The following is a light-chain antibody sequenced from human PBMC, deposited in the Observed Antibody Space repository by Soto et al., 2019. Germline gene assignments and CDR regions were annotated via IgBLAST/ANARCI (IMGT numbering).Light chain of an antibody. CDR1: QSVLYSSNNKNY. CDR3: QQYYSTPTWT. CDR2: WAS. J-gene: IGKJ1*01. V-gene: IGKV4-1*01. Sequence: DIVMSQSPDSLAVSLGERATSTCKSSQSVLYSSNNKNYLAWYQQKPGQPPKLLIYWASTRESGVPDRFSGSGSGTDFTLTISSLQAEDVAVYYCQQYYSTPTWTFGQGTKVDIK.